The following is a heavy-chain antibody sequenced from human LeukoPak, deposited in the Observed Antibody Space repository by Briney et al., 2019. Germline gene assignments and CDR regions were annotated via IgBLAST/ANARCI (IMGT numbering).Heavy chain of an antibody. V-gene: IGHV3-30*18. J-gene: IGHJ3*02. CDR1: GFTFSSYG. D-gene: IGHD3-22*01. CDR2: ISYDGSNK. Sequence: PGGSLRLSCAASGFTFSSYGMHWVRQAPGNGLEWVAVISYDGSNKYYADSVKGRFTISRDNSKNTLYLQMNSLRAEDTAVYYCAKLYEGYYDSSGYPPNGAFDIWGQGTMVTVSS. CDR3: AKLYEGYYDSSGYPPNGAFDI.